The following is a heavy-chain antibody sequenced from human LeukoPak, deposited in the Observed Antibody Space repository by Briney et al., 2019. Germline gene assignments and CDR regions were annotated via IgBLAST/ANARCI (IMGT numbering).Heavy chain of an antibody. V-gene: IGHV4-4*02. D-gene: IGHD3-10*01. Sequence: SETLSLTCAVSGGXXSXXXXXXWXXXPXGXXLXWXXXIYHGGSTNYNPSLKSRVTMSVDKSKNQFSLELSSVTAADTAVYYCARGEEHGSGTVHFDYWGQGILVTVSS. CDR1: GGXXSXXXX. CDR2: IYHGGST. CDR3: ARGEEHGSGTVHFDY. J-gene: IGHJ4*02.